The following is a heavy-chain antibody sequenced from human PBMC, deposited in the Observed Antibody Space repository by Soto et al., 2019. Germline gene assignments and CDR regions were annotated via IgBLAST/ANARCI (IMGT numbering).Heavy chain of an antibody. J-gene: IGHJ4*01. Sequence: GGSLRLSCAASGFTFSSYGMHLVRQAPGKGLEWVAVIWYDGSNKYYADSVKGRFTISRDNSKNTLSLQINSLRAEDTAVYYCERGDGYNRLVDYWGHGTMVTVSS. V-gene: IGHV3-33*01. D-gene: IGHD5-12*01. CDR1: GFTFSSYG. CDR3: ERGDGYNRLVDY. CDR2: IWYDGSNK.